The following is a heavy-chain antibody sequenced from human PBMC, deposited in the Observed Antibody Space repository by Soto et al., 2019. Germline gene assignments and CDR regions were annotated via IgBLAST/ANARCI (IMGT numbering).Heavy chain of an antibody. J-gene: IGHJ4*02. CDR1: GGTFSSYA. V-gene: IGHV1-69*01. Sequence: QVQLVQSGAEMKKPGSSVKVSCKASGGTFSSYAISWVRQAPGQGLEWMGGIIPIFGTANYAQKFQGRVTITADESTSTAYMELSSLRSEDTAVYYCARDQGYCSSTSCVGFDYWGQGTLVTVSS. CDR2: IIPIFGTA. D-gene: IGHD2-2*01. CDR3: ARDQGYCSSTSCVGFDY.